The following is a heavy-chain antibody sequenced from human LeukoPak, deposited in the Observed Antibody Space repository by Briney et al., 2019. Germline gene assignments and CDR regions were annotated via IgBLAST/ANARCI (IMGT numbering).Heavy chain of an antibody. V-gene: IGHV4-34*01. J-gene: IGHJ4*02. CDR1: GGSFSGYY. Sequence: PSETLSLTCAVYGGSFSGYYWSWIRQPPGKGLEWIGEINHSGSTNYNPSLKSRVTISVDTSKNQFSLKLSSVAAADTAVYYCARLAVAGHITGIDYWGQGTLVTVSS. D-gene: IGHD6-19*01. CDR3: ARLAVAGHITGIDY. CDR2: INHSGST.